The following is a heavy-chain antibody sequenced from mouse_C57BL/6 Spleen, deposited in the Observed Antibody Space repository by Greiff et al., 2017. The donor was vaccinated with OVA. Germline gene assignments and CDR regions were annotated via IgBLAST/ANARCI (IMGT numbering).Heavy chain of an antibody. CDR3: ARDRSTMVTTTGAWFAY. CDR1: GFTFSDYG. D-gene: IGHD2-2*01. Sequence: EVKLVESGGGLVKPGGSLKLSCAASGFTFSDYGMHWVRQAPEKGLEWVAYISSGSSTIYYADTVKGRFTISRDNAKNTLFLQMTSLRSEDTAMYYCARDRSTMVTTTGAWFAYWGQGTLVTVSA. J-gene: IGHJ3*01. CDR2: ISSGSSTI. V-gene: IGHV5-17*01.